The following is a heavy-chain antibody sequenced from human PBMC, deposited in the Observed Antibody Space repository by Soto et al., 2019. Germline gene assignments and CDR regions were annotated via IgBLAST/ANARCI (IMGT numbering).Heavy chain of an antibody. J-gene: IGHJ4*02. CDR1: GYTFTSYG. V-gene: IGHV1-18*04. D-gene: IGHD3-9*01. CDR2: ISAYNGNT. CDR3: ARDTASAYYDILTLSPDY. Sequence: GASVKVSCKASGYTFTSYGISWVRQAPGQGLEWMGWISAYNGNTNYAQKLQGRVTVTTDTSTSTAYMELRSLRSDDTAVYYCARDTASAYYDILTLSPDYWGQGTLVTVSS.